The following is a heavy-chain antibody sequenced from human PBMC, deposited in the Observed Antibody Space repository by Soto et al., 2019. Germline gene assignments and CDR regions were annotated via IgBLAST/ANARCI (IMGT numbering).Heavy chain of an antibody. CDR1: GFSLSNARMG. D-gene: IGHD4-4*01. V-gene: IGHV2-26*01. Sequence: KESGPVLVKPTETLTLTCTVSGFSLSNARMGVSWIRQPPGKALEWLAQIFSNDEKSYSTSLKSRLTISKDTSKSQVVLTMTNMDPVDTATYYCARIPDRDSSNRGYYFDFWGQGTLVTVSS. J-gene: IGHJ4*02. CDR3: ARIPDRDSSNRGYYFDF. CDR2: IFSNDEK.